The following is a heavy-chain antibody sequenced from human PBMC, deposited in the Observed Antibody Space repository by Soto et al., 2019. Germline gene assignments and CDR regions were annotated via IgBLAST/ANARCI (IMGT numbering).Heavy chain of an antibody. CDR2: IYPGDSDT. D-gene: IGHD3-10*01. J-gene: IGHJ5*02. Sequence: EVQLVQSGAEVKKPGESLKISCKGSGYSFTSYWIGWVRQMPGKGLEWMGIIYPGDSDTRYSPSFQGQVTISADKSISTACLQWSSVQASETAMYYCASRGVRGGDWLDPWGQGALVTVSS. CDR1: GYSFTSYW. CDR3: ASRGVRGGDWLDP. V-gene: IGHV5-51*03.